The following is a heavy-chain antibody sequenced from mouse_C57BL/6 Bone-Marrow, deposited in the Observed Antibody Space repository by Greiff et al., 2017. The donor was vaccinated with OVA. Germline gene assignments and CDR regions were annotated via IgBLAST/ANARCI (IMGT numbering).Heavy chain of an antibody. CDR3: RIYYGNYEFDY. V-gene: IGHV1-5*01. Sequence: VQLKEPWTVLVRPGASVKMSCKTSGYTFTSYWMHWVKQRPGQGLEWIGAIYPGNSDTSYNQKFKGKATLTAVTSASTAYMELSSLTNEDSAVYYCRIYYGNYEFDYWGQGTTLTVSS. CDR2: IYPGNSDT. D-gene: IGHD2-1*01. CDR1: GYTFTSYW. J-gene: IGHJ2*01.